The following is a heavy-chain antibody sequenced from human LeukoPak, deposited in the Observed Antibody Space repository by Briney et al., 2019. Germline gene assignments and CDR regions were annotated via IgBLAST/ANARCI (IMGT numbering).Heavy chain of an antibody. Sequence: SVKVSCKASGGTFSSYAISWVRQAPGQGLEWMGRIIPILGIANYAQKFQGRVTITADKSTSTAYMELSSLRSEDTAVYYCARDPEGEYGGYDSAFDYWGQGTLVTVSS. V-gene: IGHV1-69*04. CDR2: IIPILGIA. J-gene: IGHJ4*02. D-gene: IGHD5-12*01. CDR1: GGTFSSYA. CDR3: ARDPEGEYGGYDSAFDY.